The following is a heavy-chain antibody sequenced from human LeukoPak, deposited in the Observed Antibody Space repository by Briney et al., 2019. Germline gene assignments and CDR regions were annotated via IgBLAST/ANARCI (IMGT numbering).Heavy chain of an antibody. D-gene: IGHD5-18*01. V-gene: IGHV3-43*02. Sequence: GGSLRLSCAASGFTSDDYAMHWVRQAPGKGLEWVSLISGDGGSTYYADSVKGRFTISRDNSKNSLYLQMNSLRTEGTALYYCAKDTEYSYGYSFDPWGQGTLVTVSS. CDR1: GFTSDDYA. J-gene: IGHJ5*02. CDR2: ISGDGGST. CDR3: AKDTEYSYGYSFDP.